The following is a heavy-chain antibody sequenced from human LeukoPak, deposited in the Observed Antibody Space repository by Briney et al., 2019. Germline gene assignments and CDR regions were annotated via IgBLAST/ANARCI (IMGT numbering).Heavy chain of an antibody. J-gene: IGHJ3*02. CDR2: ISSSSSYI. D-gene: IGHD3-16*02. V-gene: IGHV3-21*01. CDR3: ARASLGMITFGGVIVRHAFDI. Sequence: GGSLRLSCAASGFTFSSYSMNWVRQAPGKGLEWVSSISSSSSYIYYADSVKGRFTISRDNAKNSLYLQMNSLRAEDTAVYYCARASLGMITFGGVIVRHAFDIWGQGTMVTVSS. CDR1: GFTFSSYS.